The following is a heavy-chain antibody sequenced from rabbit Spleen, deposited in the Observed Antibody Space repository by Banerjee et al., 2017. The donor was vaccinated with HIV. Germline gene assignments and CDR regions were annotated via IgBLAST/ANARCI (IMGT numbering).Heavy chain of an antibody. CDR2: IDTSSVHT. Sequence: EESGGDLVKPGASLTLTCKASGFDFSSSYYMCWVRQAPEKGLELIACIDTSSVHTADATWAKGRFTISKTSSTTVTLQMTSLTAADTATYFCARDLPDVVGWNLNVWGPGTLVTVS. D-gene: IGHD1-1*01. V-gene: IGHV1S40*01. CDR1: GFDFSSSYY. J-gene: IGHJ4*01. CDR3: ARDLPDVVGWNLNV.